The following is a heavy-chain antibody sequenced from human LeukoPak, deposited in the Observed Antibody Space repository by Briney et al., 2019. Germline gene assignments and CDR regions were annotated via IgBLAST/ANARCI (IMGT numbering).Heavy chain of an antibody. CDR2: LSWDGGRT. Sequence: GGSLRLSWGASGFPFYVFTLHWVRQAPGEGLGWVFLLSWDGGRTYAGSVKGRFTISRDNSKNTLYLQMNSLRTEDTALYYCARTPQKYCGSTSCFNWFDSWGQGTLVTVSS. J-gene: IGHJ5*01. V-gene: IGHV3-43*01. D-gene: IGHD2-2*01. CDR1: GFPFYVFT. CDR3: ARTPQKYCGSTSCFNWFDS.